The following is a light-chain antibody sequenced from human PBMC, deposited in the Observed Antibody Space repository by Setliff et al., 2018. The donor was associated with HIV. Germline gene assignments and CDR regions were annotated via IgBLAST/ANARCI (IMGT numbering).Light chain of an antibody. V-gene: IGLV2-14*03. Sequence: QSALTQPASVSGSPGQSITISCTATSSDVGAYNYVSWYQQHPGKAPKLMIYDVSNRPSGVSNRFSGSKSGNTASLTISGLQAEDEADYYCSSYTSSYTLVFGTGTKGTVL. J-gene: IGLJ1*01. CDR1: SSDVGAYNY. CDR2: DVS. CDR3: SSYTSSYTLV.